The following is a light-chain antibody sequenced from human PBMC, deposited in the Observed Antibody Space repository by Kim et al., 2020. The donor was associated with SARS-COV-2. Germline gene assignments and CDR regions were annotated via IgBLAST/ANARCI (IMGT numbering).Light chain of an antibody. CDR1: QSISSY. CDR2: DAS. J-gene: IGKJ1*01. Sequence: ASVGDRVTITCRASQSISSYLNWYQQKPGKAPNLLIYDASSLQSGVPSRFSGSGSGTDFTLTISSLQPEDFATYYCQQSYSTPRTFGQGTKVDIK. V-gene: IGKV1-39*01. CDR3: QQSYSTPRT.